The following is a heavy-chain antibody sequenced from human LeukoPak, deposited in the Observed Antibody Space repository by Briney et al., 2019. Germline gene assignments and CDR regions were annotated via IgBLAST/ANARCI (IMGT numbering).Heavy chain of an antibody. V-gene: IGHV3-30*03. CDR3: ATGYFDH. Sequence: GGSLRLSCAASGFTFSSYGMHWVRQAPGKGLEWVAVISYDGSNKYYADSVKGRFTISRDNSKNTLYLQMNSLRAEDTAVYYCATGYFDHWGQGILVTVSS. CDR2: ISYDGSNK. CDR1: GFTFSSYG. J-gene: IGHJ4*02. D-gene: IGHD3-10*01.